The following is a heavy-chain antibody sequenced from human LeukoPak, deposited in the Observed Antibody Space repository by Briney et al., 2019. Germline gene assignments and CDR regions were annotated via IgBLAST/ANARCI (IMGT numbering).Heavy chain of an antibody. Sequence: RRSLRLSCAASGFTSSSYGMHGVRQAPGKGLEWGAVISYDGSNKYYADSVKGRFTISRDNSKNTLYLQMNSLRAEDTAVYYCASEGEFGYGYFYWGQGTLVTVSS. CDR1: GFTSSSYG. J-gene: IGHJ4*02. CDR2: ISYDGSNK. V-gene: IGHV3-30*03. D-gene: IGHD5-18*01. CDR3: ASEGEFGYGYFY.